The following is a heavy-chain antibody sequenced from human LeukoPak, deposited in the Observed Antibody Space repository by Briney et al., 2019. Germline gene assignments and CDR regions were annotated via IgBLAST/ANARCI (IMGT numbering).Heavy chain of an antibody. CDR2: INFSGGTT. CDR3: ARATDGDYVPY. Sequence: PGGSLRLSCAASGFTFSSYAMSWVRQAPGKGLEWVSAINFSGGTTYYADSVKGRFTISRDNAKNSLYLQMNSLRAEDTAVYYCARATDGDYVPYWGQGTLVTVSS. V-gene: IGHV3-23*01. CDR1: GFTFSSYA. J-gene: IGHJ4*02. D-gene: IGHD4-17*01.